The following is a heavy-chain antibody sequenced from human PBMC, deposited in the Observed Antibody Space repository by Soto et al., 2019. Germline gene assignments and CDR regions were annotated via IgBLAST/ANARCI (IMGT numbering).Heavy chain of an antibody. Sequence: GGSLRLSCAASGFMFSRYSMNWVRQAPEKGLEWLSFISSSGNTIYYADSVKGRFTISRDNSKNTLYLQMNSLRAEDTAVYYCARGYDFWSGPPRYGMDVWGQGTTVTVSS. V-gene: IGHV3-48*01. CDR3: ARGYDFWSGPPRYGMDV. CDR2: ISSSGNTI. CDR1: GFMFSRYS. J-gene: IGHJ6*02. D-gene: IGHD3-3*01.